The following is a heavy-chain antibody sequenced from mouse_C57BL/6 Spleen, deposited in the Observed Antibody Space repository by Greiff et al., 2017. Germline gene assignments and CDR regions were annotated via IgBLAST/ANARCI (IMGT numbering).Heavy chain of an antibody. J-gene: IGHJ1*03. D-gene: IGHD2-1*01. CDR2: INPSNGGT. CDR3: ARGNHWYFDV. V-gene: IGHV1-53*01. Sequence: QVHVKQSGTELVKPGASVKLSCKASGYTFTSYWMHWVKQRPGQGLEWIGNINPSNGGTNYNEKFKSKATLTVDKSSSTAYMQLSSLTSEDSAVYYCARGNHWYFDVWGTGTTVTVSS. CDR1: GYTFTSYW.